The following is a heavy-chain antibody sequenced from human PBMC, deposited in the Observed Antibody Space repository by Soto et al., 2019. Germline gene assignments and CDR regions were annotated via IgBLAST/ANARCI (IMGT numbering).Heavy chain of an antibody. CDR2: LSWNSGSI. CDR3: AKGATMVRGVKYYYYYYFTDV. CDR1: GFTFDDYA. V-gene: IGHV3-9*01. D-gene: IGHD3-10*01. J-gene: IGHJ6*03. Sequence: EVQRVESGGGLVQPRRSLRLSCAASGFTFDDYAMHWVRQAPGKGLAWVSGLSWNSGSIGYADSVKGRFTISRDNAENFLYLQMTSLRAEDTALYYCAKGATMVRGVKYYYYYYFTDVWGKGPTVTVSS.